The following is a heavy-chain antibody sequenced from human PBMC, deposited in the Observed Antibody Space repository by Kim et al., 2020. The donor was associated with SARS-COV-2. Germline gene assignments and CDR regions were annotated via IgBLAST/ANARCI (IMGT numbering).Heavy chain of an antibody. Sequence: GGSLRLSCAASGFTFSSYSMNWVRQAPGKGLEWVSSISSSSSYIYYADSVKGRFTISRDNAKNSLYLQMNSLRAEDTAVYYCARDRRLYYDFWSSPRDYGMDVWGQGTTVTVSS. D-gene: IGHD3-3*01. CDR2: ISSSSSYI. V-gene: IGHV3-21*01. J-gene: IGHJ6*02. CDR3: ARDRRLYYDFWSSPRDYGMDV. CDR1: GFTFSSYS.